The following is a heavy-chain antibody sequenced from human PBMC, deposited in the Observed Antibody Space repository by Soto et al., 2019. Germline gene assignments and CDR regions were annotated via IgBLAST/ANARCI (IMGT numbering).Heavy chain of an antibody. V-gene: IGHV5-51*03. CDR2: VYPGDSNT. D-gene: IGHD3-16*01. J-gene: IGHJ6*02. Sequence: GRPLKVSWKASGYSFTTYLVAWGRPMPGRGLGWMGIVYPGDSNTKYGPSFQGRITISADRSINTAYLQWSSLEASDTAMYYCARAPTIGTVWGRDYSSFLDVWGQGTTVTVS. CDR1: GYSFTTYL. CDR3: ARAPTIGTVWGRDYSSFLDV.